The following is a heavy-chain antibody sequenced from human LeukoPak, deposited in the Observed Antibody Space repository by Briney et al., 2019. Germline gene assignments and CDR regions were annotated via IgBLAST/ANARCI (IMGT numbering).Heavy chain of an antibody. Sequence: ASVKVSCKVSGYTLTELSMHWVRQAPGKGLEWMGGFDPEDGETIYAQKFQGRVTMTEDTSTDTAYMELSSLRSEDTAVYYCATEKYYYDSSGYPADRFDYWGQGTLVTVSS. J-gene: IGHJ4*02. D-gene: IGHD3-22*01. CDR2: FDPEDGET. CDR1: GYTLTELS. CDR3: ATEKYYYDSSGYPADRFDY. V-gene: IGHV1-24*01.